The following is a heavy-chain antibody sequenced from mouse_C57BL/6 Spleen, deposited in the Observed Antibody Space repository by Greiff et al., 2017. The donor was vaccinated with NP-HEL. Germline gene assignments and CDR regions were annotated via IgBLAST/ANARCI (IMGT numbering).Heavy chain of an antibody. D-gene: IGHD2-4*01. CDR2: INPSSGST. V-gene: IGHV1-7*01. CDR3: ARPNYDVEAMDY. CDR1: GYTFTSYW. J-gene: IGHJ4*01. Sequence: QVQLQQSGAELAKPGASVKLSCKASGYTFTSYWMHWVKQRPGQGLEWIGYINPSSGSTKYNQKFKDKATLTADKSSSTAYMQLSSLIYEDSAVYYCARPNYDVEAMDYWGQGTSVTVSS.